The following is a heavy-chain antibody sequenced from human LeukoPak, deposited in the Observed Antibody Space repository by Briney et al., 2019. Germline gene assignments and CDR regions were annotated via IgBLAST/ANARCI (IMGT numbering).Heavy chain of an antibody. D-gene: IGHD1-1*01. J-gene: IGHJ4*02. CDR1: GFTFSTYA. V-gene: IGHV3-23*01. CDR3: TNTLQWERD. Sequence: PGGSLRLSCAASGFTFSTYAMTWVRQAPGKGLEWVSAISGSGATTYYAESVKGRFTISKDNSKNTLFLQMNSLRVDDTAVYYCTNTLQWERDWGQGTLVTVSS. CDR2: ISGSGATT.